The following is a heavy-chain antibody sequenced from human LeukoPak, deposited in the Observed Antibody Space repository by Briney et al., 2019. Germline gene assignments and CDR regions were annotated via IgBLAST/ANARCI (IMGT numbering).Heavy chain of an antibody. D-gene: IGHD3-10*01. CDR1: GFTFRSYA. J-gene: IGHJ4*02. CDR3: VKGPRYYYGSGIDS. V-gene: IGHV3-64D*09. CDR2: ISSDGGST. Sequence: GGSLRLSCSASGFTFRSYAMHWVRQAPGMGLEYVSAISSDGGSTYYADSVKGRFTISRNNSKNTLYLQMSSLRPEDTAVYYCVKGPRYYYGSGIDSWGQGTLVTVSS.